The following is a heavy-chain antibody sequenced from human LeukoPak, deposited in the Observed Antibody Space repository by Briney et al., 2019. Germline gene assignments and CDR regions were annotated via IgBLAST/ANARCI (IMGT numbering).Heavy chain of an antibody. D-gene: IGHD2-15*01. CDR3: VRDKEGGSNDH. V-gene: IGHV3-7*01. J-gene: IGHJ4*02. CDR2: IREDGSEK. Sequence: GGSLRLSCAASGFTLSSYSMNWVRQAPGKGLEWVANIREDGSEKKYVDSVKDRFTISRDNTKNSVYLQMRGLRVDDTAIYYCVRDKEGGSNDHWGQRTLVTVSS. CDR1: GFTLSSYS.